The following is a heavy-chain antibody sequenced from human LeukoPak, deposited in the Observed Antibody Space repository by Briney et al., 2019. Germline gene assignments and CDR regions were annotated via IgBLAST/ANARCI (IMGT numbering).Heavy chain of an antibody. D-gene: IGHD3-10*01. CDR3: TTELVWFGVLAH. Sequence: GGSLRLSCAGSGFTFNNAWMTWVRQAPGKGLEWVGRIKSKTDGGTTDYAGPVKDRFTISRDDSKSTLYLQMNSLQTEDTGVYYCTTELVWFGVLAHWGQGTLATVSS. J-gene: IGHJ4*02. CDR1: GFTFNNAW. V-gene: IGHV3-15*01. CDR2: IKSKTDGGTT.